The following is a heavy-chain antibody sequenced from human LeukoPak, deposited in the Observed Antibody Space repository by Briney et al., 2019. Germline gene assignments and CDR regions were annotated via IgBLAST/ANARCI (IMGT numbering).Heavy chain of an antibody. CDR1: GTSISSGAYS. V-gene: IGHV4-31*03. J-gene: IGHJ4*02. Sequence: NPSETLSLTCTVSGTSISSGAYSWSWVRQHPGKGLEWIAYIYYSGNTYYNPSLKRRVTISVDTSKNQFSLKLSSVTAADTAVYYCARTITIFGALGYFDYWGQGTLVTASS. CDR2: IYYSGNT. D-gene: IGHD3-3*01. CDR3: ARTITIFGALGYFDY.